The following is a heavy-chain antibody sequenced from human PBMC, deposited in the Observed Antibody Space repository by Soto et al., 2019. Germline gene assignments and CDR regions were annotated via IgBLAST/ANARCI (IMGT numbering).Heavy chain of an antibody. V-gene: IGHV5-51*01. CDR3: ARHGPRVYYDNSDYYYYGMDV. D-gene: IGHD3-22*01. J-gene: IGHJ6*02. Sequence: PGESLKISWQGPGYSFTIYWIGWVRQMPGKGLEWMGIIYPGDSDTRYSPSFQGQVTISADKSISTAYLQWSSLKASDTAMYYCARHGPRVYYDNSDYYYYGMDVWGQGTTVTVSS. CDR2: IYPGDSDT. CDR1: GYSFTIYW.